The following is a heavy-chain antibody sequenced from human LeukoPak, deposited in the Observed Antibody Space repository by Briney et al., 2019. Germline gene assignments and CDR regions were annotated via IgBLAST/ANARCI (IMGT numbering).Heavy chain of an antibody. CDR2: IEQDGSKK. J-gene: IGHJ3*02. Sequence: GGSLRLSCAASGFTFSRYWMSWVRQAPGKGLEWVANIEQDGSKKYYVDSVKGRFTISRDSAKSSVYLQMNSLRAEDTAVCYCARELSSYDFWSGYARDAFDIWGQGTMVTVSS. D-gene: IGHD3-3*01. CDR3: ARELSSYDFWSGYARDAFDI. CDR1: GFTFSRYW. V-gene: IGHV3-7*01.